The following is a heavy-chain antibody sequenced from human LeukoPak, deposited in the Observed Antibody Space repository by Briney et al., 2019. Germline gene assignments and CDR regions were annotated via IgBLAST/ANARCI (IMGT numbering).Heavy chain of an antibody. Sequence: GESLKISCKGSGYSFTSYWIGWVRQMPGKGLEWMGIIYPGDSDTRYSPSFQGQVTISADKSISTAYLQWSSLKASDTAMYYCARDSLTMIVGRQKRGLDYWGQGSLVTVSS. CDR3: ARDSLTMIVGRQKRGLDY. CDR1: GYSFTSYW. V-gene: IGHV5-51*01. CDR2: IYPGDSDT. D-gene: IGHD3-22*01. J-gene: IGHJ4*02.